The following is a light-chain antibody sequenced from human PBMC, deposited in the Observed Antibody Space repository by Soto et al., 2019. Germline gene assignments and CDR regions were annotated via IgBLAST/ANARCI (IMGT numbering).Light chain of an antibody. Sequence: DIVMTQSPDSLAVSLGERATINCKSSQSVLYSSNNKNYLALYQQKQGQPPKLLIYWASTRESGVPDRFSVSGSGTDFTLTISSLHDEDVAVYYCQQYYSTPPTFGPGTKVDIK. CDR2: WAS. J-gene: IGKJ3*01. CDR1: QSVLYSSNNKNY. V-gene: IGKV4-1*01. CDR3: QQYYSTPPT.